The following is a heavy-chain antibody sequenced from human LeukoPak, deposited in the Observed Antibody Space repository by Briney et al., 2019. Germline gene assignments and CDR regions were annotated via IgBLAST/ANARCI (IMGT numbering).Heavy chain of an antibody. J-gene: IGHJ3*02. Sequence: ASVKVSCKASGYTFTSYGISWVRQAPGQGLEWMGWISAYNGNTNYAQKLQGRVTMTTDTSTSTAYMELRSLRSDDTAVYYCARRLFNWSYRALDAFDIWGQGTMVTVSS. V-gene: IGHV1-18*01. CDR2: ISAYNGNT. CDR3: ARRLFNWSYRALDAFDI. CDR1: GYTFTSYG. D-gene: IGHD1-7*01.